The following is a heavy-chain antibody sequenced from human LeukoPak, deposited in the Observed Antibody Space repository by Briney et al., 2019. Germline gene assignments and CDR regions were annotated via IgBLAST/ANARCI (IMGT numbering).Heavy chain of an antibody. J-gene: IGHJ6*02. CDR2: MYYTGST. CDR1: GGSISSDY. D-gene: IGHD2/OR15-2a*01. CDR3: ASVSVVYGMDV. Sequence: SETLSLTCSVAGGSISSDYWAWLRQPPGKGLEWIGYMYYTGSTNYNPSLKSRVTISLATSKNQFSLKLSSVTAADTAVYYCASVSVVYGMDVWGRGTTVTVSS. V-gene: IGHV4-59*01.